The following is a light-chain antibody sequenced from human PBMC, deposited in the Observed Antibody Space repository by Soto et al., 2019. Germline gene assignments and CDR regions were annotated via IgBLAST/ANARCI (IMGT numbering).Light chain of an antibody. CDR1: SSDVGGYNY. J-gene: IGLJ1*01. Sequence: QSVQTQPASVSGSPGQSITMSCTGTSSDVGGYNYVSWYQQHPGKAPKLMIYEVSNRPSGVSNRFSGSKSGNTASLTISGLQAEDEADYYCSSYTSSSTYVFGTGTKLTVL. CDR3: SSYTSSSTYV. V-gene: IGLV2-14*01. CDR2: EVS.